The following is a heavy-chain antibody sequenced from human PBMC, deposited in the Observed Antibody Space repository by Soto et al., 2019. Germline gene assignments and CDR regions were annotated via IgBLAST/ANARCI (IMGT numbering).Heavy chain of an antibody. CDR2: IFYSGST. V-gene: IGHV4-59*11. CDR1: GGSISGHY. Sequence: PSETLSLTCTVSGGSISGHYWIWIRQSPGKGLEWIGYIFYSGSTNYNPSLKSRVTLSADTSKNQFSLRLSSVTAADTAVYYCARVGSSGWSPDYWGHGTLVTVS. J-gene: IGHJ4*01. CDR3: ARVGSSGWSPDY. D-gene: IGHD6-19*01.